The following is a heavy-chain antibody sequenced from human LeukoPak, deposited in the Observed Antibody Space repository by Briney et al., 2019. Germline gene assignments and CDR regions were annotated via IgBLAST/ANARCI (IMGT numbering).Heavy chain of an antibody. V-gene: IGHV1-8*01. Sequence: ASVKVSCKASTDTFSNYDINWVRQATGQGLEWIGWMSPNTGNTGYAQNFQGRVTMTRDTSISTAHMELSSLRPEDTAVYYCAVTPSNLSHLDKWGQGTLVTISS. CDR3: AVTPSNLSHLDK. CDR1: TDTFSNYD. J-gene: IGHJ4*02. CDR2: MSPNTGNT. D-gene: IGHD4-11*01.